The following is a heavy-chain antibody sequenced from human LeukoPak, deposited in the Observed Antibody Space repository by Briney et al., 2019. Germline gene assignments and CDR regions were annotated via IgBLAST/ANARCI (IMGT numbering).Heavy chain of an antibody. Sequence: GASVKVSCKASGGTFSSYAISWVRQAPGQGLEWMGRINPNSGGTNYAQKFQGRVTMTRDTSISTAYMELSRLRSDDTAVYYCARSSRLWFNDGRADKNWGQGTLVTVSS. CDR2: INPNSGGT. CDR3: ARSSRLWFNDGRADKN. J-gene: IGHJ4*02. D-gene: IGHD1-26*01. CDR1: GGTFSSYA. V-gene: IGHV1-2*06.